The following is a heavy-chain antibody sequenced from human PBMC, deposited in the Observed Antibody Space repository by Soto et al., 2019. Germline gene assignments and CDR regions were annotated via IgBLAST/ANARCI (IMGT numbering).Heavy chain of an antibody. J-gene: IGHJ4*02. CDR2: IIPIFGTA. D-gene: IGHD1-26*01. Sequence: QVQLVQSGAEVKKPGSSVKVSCKASGGTFSSYSINWVRQAPGQGLAWMGEIIPIFGTANYAQKFQGRVTITADESTSTAYMELSSLRSEDTAVYYCARDVGRHSGGIDYWGQGTLVTVSS. V-gene: IGHV1-69*01. CDR1: GGTFSSYS. CDR3: ARDVGRHSGGIDY.